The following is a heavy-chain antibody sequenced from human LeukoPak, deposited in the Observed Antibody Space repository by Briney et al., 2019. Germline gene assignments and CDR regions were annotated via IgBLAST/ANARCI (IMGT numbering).Heavy chain of an antibody. V-gene: IGHV3-74*01. Sequence: GGSLRLSCAASGFTFSTYWMHWVRHAPGKGLVWVSHINSDGSSTTYADSVKGRFTISRDNSKNTLYLQMNSLRAEDTAVYYCARDKRYCSGGSCQYYYYYGMDVWGQGTTVTVSS. J-gene: IGHJ6*02. CDR2: INSDGSST. CDR3: ARDKRYCSGGSCQYYYYYGMDV. CDR1: GFTFSTYW. D-gene: IGHD2-15*01.